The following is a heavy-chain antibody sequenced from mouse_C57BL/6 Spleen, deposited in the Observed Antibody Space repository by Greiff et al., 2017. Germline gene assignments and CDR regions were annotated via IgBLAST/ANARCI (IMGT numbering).Heavy chain of an antibody. CDR1: GFTFSDYG. V-gene: IGHV5-17*01. D-gene: IGHD2-10*02. CDR2: ISSGSSTI. CDR3: ARRGYGNPFDY. Sequence: EVQRVESGGGLVKPGGSLKLSCAASGFTFSDYGMHWVRQAPEKGLEWVAYISSGSSTIYSADTVKGRFTISRANAKNTLFLQITSHRSEDTAMNYCARRGYGNPFDYWGQGTTLTVSS. J-gene: IGHJ2*01.